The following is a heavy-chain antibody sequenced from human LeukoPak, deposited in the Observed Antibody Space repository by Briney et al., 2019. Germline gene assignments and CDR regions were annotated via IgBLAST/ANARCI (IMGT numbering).Heavy chain of an antibody. CDR2: IDHREST. CDR3: ASRMYYSYGMDV. Sequence: SETLSLTCAVYGGSFSDYYWSWIRQPPGKGLEWIGEIDHRESTTYNPSLKSRVSISVDTSKNQFSLKLNSVTAADTAVYYCASRMYYSYGMDVWGQGTTVIVSS. CDR1: GGSFSDYY. J-gene: IGHJ6*02. V-gene: IGHV4-34*01.